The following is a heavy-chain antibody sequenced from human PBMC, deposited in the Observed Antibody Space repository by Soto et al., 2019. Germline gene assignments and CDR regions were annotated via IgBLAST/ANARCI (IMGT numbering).Heavy chain of an antibody. CDR3: AREYYDHWRSFDP. V-gene: IGHV1-2*04. CDR2: LNPDSGGT. Sequence: QVQLVQSGAEVKKPGASVKVSCKASGYTFTGYYMHWVRQAPGQGLAWMGWLNPDSGGTSYAQKLQGWGTMTRDTSISTAYTELSSLSSDDTAVYYCAREYYDHWRSFDPWGQGTLVTVSS. CDR1: GYTFTGYY. D-gene: IGHD3-3*01. J-gene: IGHJ5*02.